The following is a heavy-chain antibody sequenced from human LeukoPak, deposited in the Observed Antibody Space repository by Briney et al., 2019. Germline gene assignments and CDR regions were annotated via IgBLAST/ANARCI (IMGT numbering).Heavy chain of an antibody. D-gene: IGHD3-16*01. CDR2: ISYSGAT. CDR3: ARRGNDALDF. Sequence: SETLSLTCTVSGDSIRSSYWIWIRQPPGKGLEWIGYISYSGATNYNPSLKGRVTSSIDTSKNQFSLNLNSVTAADTAVYYCARRGNDALDFWGQGTMVTVSS. V-gene: IGHV4-59*01. CDR1: GDSIRSSY. J-gene: IGHJ3*01.